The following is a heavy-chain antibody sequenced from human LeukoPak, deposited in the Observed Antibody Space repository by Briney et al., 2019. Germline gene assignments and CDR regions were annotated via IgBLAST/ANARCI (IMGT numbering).Heavy chain of an antibody. D-gene: IGHD2-2*01. V-gene: IGHV4-34*01. CDR3: AGNIVVVPAAPRVGIDY. CDR2: INHSGST. CDR1: GGSFSGYY. Sequence: SETLSLTCAVYGGSFSGYYWSWIRQPPGKGLEWIGEINHSGSTNCNPSLKSRVTISVDTSKNQFSLKLSSVTAADTAVYYCAGNIVVVPAAPRVGIDYWGQGTLVTVSS. J-gene: IGHJ4*02.